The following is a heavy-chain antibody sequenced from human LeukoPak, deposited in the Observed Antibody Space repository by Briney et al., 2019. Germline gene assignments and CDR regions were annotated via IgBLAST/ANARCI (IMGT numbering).Heavy chain of an antibody. D-gene: IGHD3-16*01. CDR2: ISGSGGST. J-gene: IGHJ4*02. Sequence: GGSLRLSCAASGFTFSSYAMSWVRQAPGKGLEWVSAISGSGGSTYYADSVKGRFTISRDNSKNTLYLQMNSLRAEDTAVYYCARDRHSWDYFDYWGQGTLVTVSS. V-gene: IGHV3-23*01. CDR1: GFTFSSYA. CDR3: ARDRHSWDYFDY.